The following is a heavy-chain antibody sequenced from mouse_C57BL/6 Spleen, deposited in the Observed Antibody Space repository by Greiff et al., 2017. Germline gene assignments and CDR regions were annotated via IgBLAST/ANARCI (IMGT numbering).Heavy chain of an antibody. D-gene: IGHD4-1*01. CDR2: IYPSDSET. Sequence: QVQLQQPGAELVRPGSSVKLSCKASGYTFTSYWLDWVKQRPGQGLEWIGNIYPSDSETHYNQKFKDKATLTVDKSSSTAYMQLSSLTSEDSAVYYCARRANWVYFDYWGQGTTLTVSS. V-gene: IGHV1-61*01. CDR3: ARRANWVYFDY. J-gene: IGHJ2*01. CDR1: GYTFTSYW.